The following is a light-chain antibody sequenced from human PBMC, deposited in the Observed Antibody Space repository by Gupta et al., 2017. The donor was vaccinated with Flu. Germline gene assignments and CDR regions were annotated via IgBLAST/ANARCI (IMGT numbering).Light chain of an antibody. CDR2: DAT. V-gene: IGKV3-11*01. Sequence: EIVLTQSPATLSFSPGERATLSCRASPSVSSYLAWYQQKPGQAPRLLIYDATNRSTGIPARFSGSGSGTDFTLTISSREPEDFAVYYCQQHSNWPPLTFGQWIRLEIK. CDR3: QQHSNWPPLT. CDR1: PSVSSY. J-gene: IGKJ5*01.